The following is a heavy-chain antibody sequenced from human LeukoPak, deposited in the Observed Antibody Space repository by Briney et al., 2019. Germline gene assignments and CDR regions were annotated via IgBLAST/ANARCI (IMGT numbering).Heavy chain of an antibody. CDR1: GSTFSSYW. J-gene: IGHJ4*02. CDR2: IKQDGSEK. CDR3: AREGRGGFDS. Sequence: GGSLRLSCVASGSTFSSYWMSWVRQAPGKGLEWVANIKQDGSEKEYVDSVKGRFTISRDNAKNSLYLQMNSLRADDTAVYYCAREGRGGFDSWGQGTLVTVSS. V-gene: IGHV3-7*01. D-gene: IGHD3-10*01.